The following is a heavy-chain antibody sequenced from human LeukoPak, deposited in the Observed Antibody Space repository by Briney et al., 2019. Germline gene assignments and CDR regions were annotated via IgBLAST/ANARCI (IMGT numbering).Heavy chain of an antibody. Sequence: GGSLRLSCAASGFTFDDYAMHWVRQAPGKGLEWVSLISWDGGSTYYADSVKGRFTISRDNSKNSLYLQMNSLRAEDTALYYCAKVNSKWELPWVYGMDVWGQGTTVTVSS. V-gene: IGHV3-43D*03. CDR2: ISWDGGST. D-gene: IGHD1-26*01. CDR3: AKVNSKWELPWVYGMDV. J-gene: IGHJ6*02. CDR1: GFTFDDYA.